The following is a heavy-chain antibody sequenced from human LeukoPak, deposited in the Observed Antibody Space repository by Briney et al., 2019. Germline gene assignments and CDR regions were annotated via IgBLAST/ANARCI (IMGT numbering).Heavy chain of an antibody. CDR1: GYSFTSYW. V-gene: IGHV5-51*01. J-gene: IGHJ4*02. CDR2: IYPGDSDT. D-gene: IGHD2/OR15-2a*01. Sequence: GESLKISCKGSGYSFTSYWIGWVRQMPGKGLEWVGIIYPGDSDTRYSPSSQGQVTISADKSISTAYMQWSSLKASDTAMYYCARGLPMTEGYFDNWGQGTLVTVSS. CDR3: ARGLPMTEGYFDN.